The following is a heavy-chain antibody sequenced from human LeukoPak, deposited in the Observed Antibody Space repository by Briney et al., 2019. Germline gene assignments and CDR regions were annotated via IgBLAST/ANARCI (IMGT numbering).Heavy chain of an antibody. CDR1: GFTVSSNY. D-gene: IGHD3-10*01. CDR2: IYSGGST. V-gene: IGHV3-66*01. J-gene: IGHJ4*02. CDR3: AKVYGSGSY. Sequence: GGSLRLSCAPSGFTVSSNYMSWVRQAPGKGLEWVSVIYSGGSTYYADSVKGRFTVSRDISKNTLYLQMNSLGADDTAAYYCAKVYGSGSYWGQGTLVTVSS.